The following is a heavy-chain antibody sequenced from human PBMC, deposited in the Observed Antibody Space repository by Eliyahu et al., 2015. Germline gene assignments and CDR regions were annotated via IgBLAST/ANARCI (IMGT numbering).Heavy chain of an antibody. J-gene: IGHJ3*02. Sequence: QVQLVESGGGVVQPGRSLRLXCAASGXTFSSYAMHWVRQAPGKGLXWXAVXSYDGSNKYYADSVKGRFTISRDNSKNTLYLQMNSLRAEDTAVYYCARATHGGYYDSSGYSDAFDIWGQGTMVTVSS. CDR1: GXTFSSYA. D-gene: IGHD3-22*01. CDR3: ARATHGGYYDSSGYSDAFDI. V-gene: IGHV3-30-3*01. CDR2: XSYDGSNK.